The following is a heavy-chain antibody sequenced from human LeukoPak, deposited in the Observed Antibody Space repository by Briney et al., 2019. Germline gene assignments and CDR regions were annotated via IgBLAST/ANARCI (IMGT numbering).Heavy chain of an antibody. V-gene: IGHV4-34*04. J-gene: IGHJ5*02. CDR2: INHSGST. CDR1: GGSFSSYY. Sequence: SETLSLTCAVSGGSFSSYYWIWIRQPPGKGLEWIGEINHSGSTSSNPSLTNRDSMSVDTSKSHCSLRLSSVTAADTAVYYCARGQGSGFDPWGQGTLVIVSS. CDR3: ARGQGSGFDP.